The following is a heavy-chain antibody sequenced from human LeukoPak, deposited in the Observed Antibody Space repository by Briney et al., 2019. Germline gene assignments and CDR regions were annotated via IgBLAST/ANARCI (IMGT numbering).Heavy chain of an antibody. D-gene: IGHD3-22*01. CDR2: ISGSGYST. V-gene: IGHV3-23*01. Sequence: GGSLRLSCAASGFTFSSYALSWVRQAPGKGLEWVSAISGSGYSTYYADSVEGRFTISRDNSKNTLYLQVNSLRAEDTAVYYCAKPPYGNSDYYPFDSWGQGTLVSVSS. J-gene: IGHJ4*02. CDR3: AKPPYGNSDYYPFDS. CDR1: GFTFSSYA.